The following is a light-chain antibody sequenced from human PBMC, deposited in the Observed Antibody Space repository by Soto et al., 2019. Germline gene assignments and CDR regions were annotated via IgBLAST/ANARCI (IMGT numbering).Light chain of an antibody. CDR3: RSYTSSSTVI. CDR1: SSDVGGYNY. CDR2: EVS. V-gene: IGLV2-14*01. J-gene: IGLJ2*01. Sequence: QSVLTQPASVSGSPGQSITISCTGTSSDVGGYNYVSWYQHHPGKAPKLMIYEVSNRPSGVSNRFSGSKSGNTASLTISGLQAEDEAYYYCRSYTSSSTVIFGGGTKLTVL.